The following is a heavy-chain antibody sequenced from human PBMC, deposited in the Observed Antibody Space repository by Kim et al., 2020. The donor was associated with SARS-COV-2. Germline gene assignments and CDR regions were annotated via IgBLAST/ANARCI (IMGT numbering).Heavy chain of an antibody. D-gene: IGHD3-22*01. CDR1: GFTFSSYS. V-gene: IGHV3-48*02. CDR2: ISSSSSTI. Sequence: GGSLRLSCAASGFTFSSYSMNWVRQAPGKGLEWVSYISSSSSTIYYADSVKGRFTISRDNAKNSLYLQMNSLRDEDTAVYYCARDRHYYDSSGYLPSFDYWGQGTLVTVSS. J-gene: IGHJ4*02. CDR3: ARDRHYYDSSGYLPSFDY.